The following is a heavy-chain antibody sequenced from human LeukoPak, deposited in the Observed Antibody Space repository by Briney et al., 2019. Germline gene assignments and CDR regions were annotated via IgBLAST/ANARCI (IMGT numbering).Heavy chain of an antibody. CDR3: ARVKAAASPRGLKLDY. J-gene: IGHJ4*02. D-gene: IGHD2-15*01. CDR2: INPNSGGT. CDR1: GYTFTGYY. Sequence: WASVKVSCKASGYTFTGYYMQWVRQAPGQGLEWMGWINPNSGGTNYAQKFQGRVTMTRDTSISTAYMELSRLRSDDTAVYYCARVKAAASPRGLKLDYWGQGTLVTVSS. V-gene: IGHV1-2*02.